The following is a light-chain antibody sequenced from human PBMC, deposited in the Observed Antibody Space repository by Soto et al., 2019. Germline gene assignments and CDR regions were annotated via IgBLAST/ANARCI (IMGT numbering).Light chain of an antibody. J-gene: IGKJ1*01. CDR3: QQDNNWPPDRT. Sequence: EIVMTQSPATLSVSPGERATLSCRASQSVGSNLAWYQQKPGQAPRLLIYVASTRATGIPARFSGSGSGTEFTHTNSSLQSEDFAIYFCQQDNNWPPDRTFGQGTKVKIK. V-gene: IGKV3-15*01. CDR2: VAS. CDR1: QSVGSN.